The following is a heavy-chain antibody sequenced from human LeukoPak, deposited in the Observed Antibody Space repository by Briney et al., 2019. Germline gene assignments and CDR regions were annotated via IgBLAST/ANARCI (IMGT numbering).Heavy chain of an antibody. CDR2: IYYSGST. CDR3: ARGRGYDSLIIDY. D-gene: IGHD5-12*01. Sequence: SETLSLTCTVSGGSISSYYWSWIRQPSGKGLEWIGYIYYSGSTNYNPSLKSRVTISVDTSKSQFSLKLSSVTAADTAVYYCARGRGYDSLIIDYWGQGTLVTVSS. V-gene: IGHV4-59*01. CDR1: GGSISSYY. J-gene: IGHJ4*02.